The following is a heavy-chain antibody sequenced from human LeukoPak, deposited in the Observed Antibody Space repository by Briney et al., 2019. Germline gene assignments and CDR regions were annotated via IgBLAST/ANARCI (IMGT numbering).Heavy chain of an antibody. CDR2: IYHSGST. V-gene: IGHV4/OR15-8*01. D-gene: IGHD6-19*01. Sequence: TWVRQPPGKGLEWIGEIYHSGSTNYNPSLKSRVTISVDKSKNQFSLKLSSVTAADTAVYYCARQYSSGWYFNYWGQGTLVTVSS. J-gene: IGHJ4*02. CDR3: ARQYSSGWYFNY.